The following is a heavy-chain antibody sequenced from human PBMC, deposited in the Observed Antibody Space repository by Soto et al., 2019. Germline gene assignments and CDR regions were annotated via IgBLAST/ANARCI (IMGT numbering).Heavy chain of an antibody. J-gene: IGHJ4*02. D-gene: IGHD5-12*01. Sequence: PGGSLRLSCAASGFTFSSYSINWVRQAPGKGLEWVSSISSSSSYIYYADSVKGRFTISRDNAKNSLYLQMNSLRAEDTAVYYCARYSSGYDPPPFDYWGQGTLVTVSS. V-gene: IGHV3-21*01. CDR2: ISSSSSYI. CDR3: ARYSSGYDPPPFDY. CDR1: GFTFSSYS.